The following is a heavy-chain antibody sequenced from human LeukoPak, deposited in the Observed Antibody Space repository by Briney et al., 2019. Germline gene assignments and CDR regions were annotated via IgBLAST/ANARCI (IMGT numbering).Heavy chain of an antibody. J-gene: IGHJ6*02. Sequence: PGGSLRLSCAASGFILSSYGMHWVRQAPGKGLEWVAIFWFDGSNKYYADSVKGRFTISRDNAKNSLYLQMNSLRAEDTAVYYCATLFPPSNLYYYYGMDVWGQGTTVTVSS. CDR3: ATLFPPSNLYYYYGMDV. CDR1: GFILSSYG. CDR2: FWFDGSNK. V-gene: IGHV3-33*03. D-gene: IGHD4-11*01.